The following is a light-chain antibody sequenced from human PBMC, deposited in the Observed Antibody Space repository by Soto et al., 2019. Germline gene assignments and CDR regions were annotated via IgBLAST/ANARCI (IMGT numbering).Light chain of an antibody. V-gene: IGKV3-20*01. CDR3: QQYGNSPIT. J-gene: IGKJ5*01. CDR1: QSVNNNY. Sequence: EIVLTQSPATLSLSPGERATLSCRASQSVNNNYLAWYQQKPGQAPRLLIFGASRRATGIPDRFIGSGSGTDFTLTISRLEPEDFAVYYCQQYGNSPITFGQGTRLEIK. CDR2: GAS.